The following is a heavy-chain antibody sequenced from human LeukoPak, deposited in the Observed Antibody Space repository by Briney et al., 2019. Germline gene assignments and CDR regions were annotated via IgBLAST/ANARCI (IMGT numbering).Heavy chain of an antibody. Sequence: PGGPLRLSCAASGLTFSSYGMHWVRQAPGRGLEWVAVIWYDGSNKYYADSVKGRFTISRDNSKNTLYLQMNSLRAEDTAVYYCARVLAAGVYYFDYWGQGTLVTVSS. J-gene: IGHJ4*02. CDR3: ARVLAAGVYYFDY. CDR1: GLTFSSYG. CDR2: IWYDGSNK. D-gene: IGHD6-13*01. V-gene: IGHV3-33*01.